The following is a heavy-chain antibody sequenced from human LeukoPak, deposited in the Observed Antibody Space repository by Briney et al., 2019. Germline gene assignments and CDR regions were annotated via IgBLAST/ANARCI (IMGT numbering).Heavy chain of an antibody. CDR1: GGTFGSYA. CDR3: ARGGDGACFEP. Sequence: SVKVSCKASGGTFGSYAISWVRQAPGQGLEWMGGIIPIFVTATYAQKFQGRVTIPADESTSTAYMELSSLRSEDTAVYYCARGGDGACFEPWGQGTLVTVSS. CDR2: IIPIFVTA. D-gene: IGHD2-21*02. J-gene: IGHJ5*02. V-gene: IGHV1-69*13.